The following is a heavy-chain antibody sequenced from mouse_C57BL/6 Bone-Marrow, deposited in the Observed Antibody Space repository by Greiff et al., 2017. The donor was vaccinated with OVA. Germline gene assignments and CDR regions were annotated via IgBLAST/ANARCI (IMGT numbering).Heavy chain of an antibody. D-gene: IGHD2-2*01. CDR1: GYTFTDYN. CDR2: INPNNGGT. J-gene: IGHJ2*01. Sequence: VQLKESGPELVKPGASVKMSCKASGYTFTDYNMHWVKQSHGKSLEWIGYINPNNGGTSYNQKFKGKATLTVNKSSSTAYMELRSLTSEDSAVYYCARKSTMVTPFDYWGQGTTLTVSS. CDR3: ARKSTMVTPFDY. V-gene: IGHV1-22*01.